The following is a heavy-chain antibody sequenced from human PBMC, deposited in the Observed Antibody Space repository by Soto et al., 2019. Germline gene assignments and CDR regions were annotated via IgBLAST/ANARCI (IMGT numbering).Heavy chain of an antibody. V-gene: IGHV4-4*02. D-gene: IGHD3-10*01. Sequence: SETLSLTCAVSGGSISSSNWWSWVRQPPGKGLEWIGEIYHSGITNYNPSLKSRVTISVDKSKNQFSLKLSSVTAADTAVYYCARVGRCARGVNSIRWFDPWGQGTLVTVS. CDR2: IYHSGIT. CDR1: GGSISSSNW. CDR3: ARVGRCARGVNSIRWFDP. J-gene: IGHJ5*02.